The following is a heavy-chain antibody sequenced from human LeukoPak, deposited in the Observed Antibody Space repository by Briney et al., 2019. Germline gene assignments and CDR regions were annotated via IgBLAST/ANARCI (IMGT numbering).Heavy chain of an antibody. CDR1: GFTFSSHW. CDR3: ARDGAAAGMGDAFDI. D-gene: IGHD6-13*01. Sequence: PGGSLRLSCAASGFTFSSHWMIWVPQAPGKGLEGVGNIKQDGSEKYYVDSVKGRFTISRDNAKNSLYLQMNSLRAEDTAVYYCARDGAAAGMGDAFDIWGQGTMVTVSS. J-gene: IGHJ3*02. CDR2: IKQDGSEK. V-gene: IGHV3-7*03.